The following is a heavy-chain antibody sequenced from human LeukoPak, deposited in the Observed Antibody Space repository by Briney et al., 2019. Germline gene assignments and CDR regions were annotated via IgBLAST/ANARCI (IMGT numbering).Heavy chain of an antibody. J-gene: IGHJ4*02. CDR1: GGSITQTNY. CDR2: VNLQGGT. Sequence: PSGTLSLTCDVSGGSITQTNYWTWVRQPPGKGLEWIGEVNLQGGTNYNPSLLRRVAISVDTSANHVSLRMTSVTAADTAVYYCARVVCDSTSCHKIDYWGQGTLVTVSS. V-gene: IGHV4-4*02. CDR3: ARVVCDSTSCHKIDY. D-gene: IGHD2-2*02.